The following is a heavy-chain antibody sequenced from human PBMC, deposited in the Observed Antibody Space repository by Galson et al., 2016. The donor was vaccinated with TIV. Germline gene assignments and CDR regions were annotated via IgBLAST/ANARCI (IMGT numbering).Heavy chain of an antibody. Sequence: GRTFYRSKWYNDYAPSVKSRITINPDTSKNQFSLQLNSVTPEDTAVYYCARATPSVFGIIMTLDSWGQGTLVTVSS. CDR2: TFYRSKWYN. J-gene: IGHJ4*02. CDR3: ARATPSVFGIIMTLDS. V-gene: IGHV6-1*01. D-gene: IGHD3-16*01.